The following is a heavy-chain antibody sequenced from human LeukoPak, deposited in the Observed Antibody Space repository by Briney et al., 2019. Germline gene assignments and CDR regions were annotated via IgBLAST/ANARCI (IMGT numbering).Heavy chain of an antibody. CDR2: INPNSGGT. D-gene: IGHD2-15*01. Sequence: ASVKVSCKASGYTFTDYYLHWLRQAPGQGLEWMGWINPNSGGTNYAQKFQGRVTMTRDTSISTAYMELSRLRSDDTAVYYCARVVGYCSGGSCFYYYYGMDVWGQGTTVTVSS. CDR1: GYTFTDYY. J-gene: IGHJ6*02. V-gene: IGHV1-2*02. CDR3: ARVVGYCSGGSCFYYYYGMDV.